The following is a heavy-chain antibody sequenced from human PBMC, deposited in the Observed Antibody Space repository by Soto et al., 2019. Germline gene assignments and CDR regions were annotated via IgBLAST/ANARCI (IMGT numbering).Heavy chain of an antibody. D-gene: IGHD5-18*01. V-gene: IGHV2-5*02. Sequence: QIILKESGPTLVKPTQTLTLTCTFSGFSLSTSGVGVGWIRQPPGKALEWLGIIYWDDDKRYSPSLKRRLTITKDTSKNQLVLTMTNMDPVDAATYYCAHLPWKQLWPRAPVVYWGQGTPVTVSS. J-gene: IGHJ4*02. CDR3: AHLPWKQLWPRAPVVY. CDR2: IYWDDDK. CDR1: GFSLSTSGVG.